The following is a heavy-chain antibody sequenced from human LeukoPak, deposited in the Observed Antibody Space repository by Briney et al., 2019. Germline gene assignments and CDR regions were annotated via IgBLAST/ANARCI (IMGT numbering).Heavy chain of an antibody. D-gene: IGHD1-26*01. J-gene: IGHJ3*02. V-gene: IGHV5-51*01. CDR3: ARLDEVGATIGAFDI. CDR2: IYPGDSDT. Sequence: GESLKISCKGSGYTFTTYWIGWVRQMPGKGLEWMGIIYPGDSDTRYSPSFQGQVTISADKSVSTAYLQWSSLKASDTAMYYCARLDEVGATIGAFDIWGQGTMVTVSS. CDR1: GYTFTTYW.